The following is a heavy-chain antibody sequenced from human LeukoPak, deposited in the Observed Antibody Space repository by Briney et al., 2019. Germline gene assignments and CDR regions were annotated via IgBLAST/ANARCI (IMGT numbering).Heavy chain of an antibody. CDR2: IYHSGST. CDR1: GGSFSGYY. D-gene: IGHD6-19*01. J-gene: IGHJ4*02. CDR3: ARAGNGWYFFDY. V-gene: IGHV4-34*01. Sequence: SETLSLTCAVYGGSFSGYYWSWVRQPPGKGLEWIGEIYHSGSTNYNPSLKSRVTISVDKSKNQFSLKLSSVTAADTAVYYCARAGNGWYFFDYWGQGTLVTVSS.